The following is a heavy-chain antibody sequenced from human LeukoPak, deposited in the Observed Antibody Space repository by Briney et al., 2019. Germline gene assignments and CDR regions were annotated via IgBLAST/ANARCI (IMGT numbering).Heavy chain of an antibody. CDR1: GGTFNSYA. V-gene: IGHV1-69*06. Sequence: VKVSCKASGGTFNSYAISWVRQAPGQGLEWMGGIIPMSDTANYPQKFRGRLTITADIPTSTVYMELSSLRSEDTAVYYCAREDDTGRYMGDDAFDIWSQGTMVTVSS. J-gene: IGHJ3*02. CDR3: AREDDTGRYMGDDAFDI. D-gene: IGHD1-26*01. CDR2: IIPMSDTA.